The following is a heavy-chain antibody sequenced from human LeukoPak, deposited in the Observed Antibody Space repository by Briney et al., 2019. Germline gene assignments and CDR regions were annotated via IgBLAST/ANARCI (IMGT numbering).Heavy chain of an antibody. CDR3: ARLYYYYGMDV. V-gene: IGHV4-39*01. J-gene: IGHJ6*02. CDR2: KYYSGNS. Sequence: PSETLSLTCTVSGGSISSSTYYWGWIRQPPGKGLELIGSKYYSGNSYYNPSLKSRVSISVDTSENQFFLKLSSVTAADTAVYYCARLYYYYGMDVWGQGTTVTVSS. CDR1: GGSISSSTYY.